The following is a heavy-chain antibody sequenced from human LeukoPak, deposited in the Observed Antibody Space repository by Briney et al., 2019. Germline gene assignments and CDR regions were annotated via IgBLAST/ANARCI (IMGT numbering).Heavy chain of an antibody. J-gene: IGHJ4*02. CDR2: IYYSGTT. D-gene: IGHD3-22*01. V-gene: IGHV4-39*07. CDR1: GGSISSRTYY. Sequence: SETLSLTCTVSGGSISSRTYYWGWIRQPPGKGLEWIGTIYYSGTTYYNPSLKSRVTISLDTSKNQFSLKLSSVTAADTAIYYCARATYDNEFDYWGQGTLVTVSS. CDR3: ARATYDNEFDY.